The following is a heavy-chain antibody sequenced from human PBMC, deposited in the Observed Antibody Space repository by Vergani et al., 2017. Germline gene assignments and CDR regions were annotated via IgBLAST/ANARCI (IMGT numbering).Heavy chain of an antibody. CDR2: INHSGRT. V-gene: IGHV4-34*01. CDR3: SRNRDGVWWLPRF. Sequence: QVQLQQWGAGLLKPSETLSLTCAVYGGSFSGYYWSWIRQPPGKGLEWIGEINHSGRTNYNPYLKSRVNISVDTSKNQFSLKLSYVTAADTAVYYWSRNRDGVWWLPRFWGQGTLVTVSS. J-gene: IGHJ4*02. D-gene: IGHD5-12*01. CDR1: GGSFSGYY.